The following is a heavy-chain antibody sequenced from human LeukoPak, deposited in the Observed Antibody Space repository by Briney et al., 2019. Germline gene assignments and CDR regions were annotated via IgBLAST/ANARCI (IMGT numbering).Heavy chain of an antibody. Sequence: PGGSLRLSCAASGFTFSRYAMRWVRQAPGKGGEWVTDISGSGGSTYYADSVKGRFTISRDNSKNTLYLQMNILRAEDTAVYYCAKDPPGYYDSSGYQDYWGQGTLVTVSS. J-gene: IGHJ4*02. D-gene: IGHD3-22*01. CDR2: ISGSGGST. V-gene: IGHV3-23*01. CDR1: GFTFSRYA. CDR3: AKDPPGYYDSSGYQDY.